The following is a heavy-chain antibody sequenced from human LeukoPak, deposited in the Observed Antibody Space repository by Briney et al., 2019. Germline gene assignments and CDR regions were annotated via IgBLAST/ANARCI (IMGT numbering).Heavy chain of an antibody. J-gene: IGHJ6*02. CDR1: GFTFSSYA. CDR3: ARDPLRYFDWLPLSYYYYGMDV. CDR2: IKQDGSEK. D-gene: IGHD3-9*01. V-gene: IGHV3-7*01. Sequence: QPGGSLRLSCAASGFTFSSYAMSWVRQAPGKGLEWVANIKQDGSEKYYVDSVKGRFTISRDNAKNSLYLQMNSLRAEDTAVYYCARDPLRYFDWLPLSYYYYGMDVWGQGTTVTVSS.